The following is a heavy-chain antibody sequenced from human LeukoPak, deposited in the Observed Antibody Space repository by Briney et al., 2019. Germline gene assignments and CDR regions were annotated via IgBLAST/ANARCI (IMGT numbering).Heavy chain of an antibody. CDR3: ARDSSYCPDASCWGPEVQVVPGYYFDY. CDR1: GGSMTSRY. D-gene: IGHD6-6*01. CDR2: IHDSGST. V-gene: IGHV4-59*11. Sequence: SETLSLTCTVSGGSMTSRYWSWIRQSPGKGLEWIGYIHDSGSTNYNPSLRSRVTISLDTSNNHFSLRLSSVTAADTAMYYCARDSSYCPDASCWGPEVQVVPGYYFDYWGPGLLVTVTS. J-gene: IGHJ4*02.